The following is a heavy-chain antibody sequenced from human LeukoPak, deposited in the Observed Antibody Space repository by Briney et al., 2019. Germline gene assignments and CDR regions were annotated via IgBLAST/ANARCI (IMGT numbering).Heavy chain of an antibody. D-gene: IGHD6-6*01. CDR2: IYSGGST. V-gene: IGHV3-66*01. Sequence: GGSLRLSCAASGFTVSSNYMSWVRQAPGKGLEWVSVIYSGGSTYYADSVKGRFTISRDNAKNTLYLQMNSLRAEDTAVYYCATSIAARLGYWGQGTLVTVSS. J-gene: IGHJ4*02. CDR3: ATSIAARLGY. CDR1: GFTVSSNY.